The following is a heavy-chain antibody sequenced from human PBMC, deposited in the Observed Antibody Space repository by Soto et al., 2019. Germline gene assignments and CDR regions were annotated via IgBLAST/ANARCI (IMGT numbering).Heavy chain of an antibody. CDR2: ITAANADT. CDR1: GFTLNTYD. J-gene: IGHJ6*02. Sequence: QVQLVQSGAEVKKPGASVKISCQASGFTLNTYDLYWVRQAPRQSLEWMGRITAANADTQYSQNVQGRVTSSGDTSANTAYFEMSGLRSEDTATYYCARTVRWNGLEKGLDVWGQGTTV. D-gene: IGHD1-1*01. CDR3: ARTVRWNGLEKGLDV. V-gene: IGHV1-3*01.